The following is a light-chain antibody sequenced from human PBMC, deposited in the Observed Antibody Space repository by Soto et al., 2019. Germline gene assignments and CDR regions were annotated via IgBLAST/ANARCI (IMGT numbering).Light chain of an antibody. CDR1: SSDVGGYNY. CDR3: SSYTSSSTRV. V-gene: IGLV2-14*01. CDR2: EVS. J-gene: IGLJ2*01. Sequence: QSALNQPASVSGSPGQSITLSCTGTSSDVGGYNYVSWYQQHPGKAPKLMIYEVSNRPSGVSNRFSGSKSGNTASLTISGRQAEDEADYYCSSYTSSSTRVFGGGTKLTVL.